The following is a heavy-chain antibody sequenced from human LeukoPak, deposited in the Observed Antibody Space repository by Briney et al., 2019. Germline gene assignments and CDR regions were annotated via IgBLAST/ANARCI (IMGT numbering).Heavy chain of an antibody. Sequence: GASVKVSCKASGYTFTGYYIHWVRQAPGQGLEWMGWINPNSGDTHYPQKFQGRVTMTRDTSISTAYMELSRPISDDTAVYYCARTGQLVFFDLWGRGTLVTVSS. V-gene: IGHV1-2*02. CDR2: INPNSGDT. CDR3: ARTGQLVFFDL. CDR1: GYTFTGYY. D-gene: IGHD6-13*01. J-gene: IGHJ2*01.